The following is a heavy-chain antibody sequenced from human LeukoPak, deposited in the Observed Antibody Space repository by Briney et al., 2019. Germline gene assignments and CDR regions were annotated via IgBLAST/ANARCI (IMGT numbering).Heavy chain of an antibody. CDR3: ARGGSSSWYGWFDP. Sequence: PSETLSLTCAVYGGSFSGYYWSWIRQPPRKGLEWIGEINHSGSTNYNPSLKSRVTISVDTSKNQFSLKLSSVTAADTAVYYCARGGSSSWYGWFDPWGQGTLVTVSS. CDR2: INHSGST. V-gene: IGHV4-34*01. CDR1: GGSFSGYY. J-gene: IGHJ5*02. D-gene: IGHD6-13*01.